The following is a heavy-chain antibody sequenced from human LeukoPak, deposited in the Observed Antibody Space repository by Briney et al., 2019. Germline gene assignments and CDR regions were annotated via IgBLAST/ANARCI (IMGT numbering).Heavy chain of an antibody. CDR1: GGSISSGDYY. CDR3: ARADWVTFGGVIEHDPPDY. V-gene: IGHV4-30-4*01. J-gene: IGHJ4*02. Sequence: TSSETLSLTCTVSGGSISSGDYYWSWIRQPPGKGLEWIGYIYYSGSTYYNPSLKSRVTISVDTSKNQFSLKLSSVTAADTAVYYCARADWVTFGGVIEHDPPDYWGQGTLVTVST. D-gene: IGHD3-16*02. CDR2: IYYSGST.